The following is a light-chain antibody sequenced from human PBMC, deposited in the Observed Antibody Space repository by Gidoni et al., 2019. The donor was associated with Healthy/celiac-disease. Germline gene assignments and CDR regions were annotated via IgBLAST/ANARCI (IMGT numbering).Light chain of an antibody. V-gene: IGKV3-11*01. CDR2: VAS. Sequence: TLSSSPGSIATRAGRASQGGNSYLSWYQQKPGQAARPPIYVASNGATGIPARFRGSGSGTDVTHSTRTLGPEDFAVYYSQQCRHWPRLTFGGGTKVEIK. CDR3: QQCRHWPRLT. J-gene: IGKJ4*01. CDR1: QGGNSY.